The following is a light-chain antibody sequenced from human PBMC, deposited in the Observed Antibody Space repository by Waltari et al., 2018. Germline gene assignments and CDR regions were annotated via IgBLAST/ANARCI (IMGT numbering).Light chain of an antibody. Sequence: QSALTQPASVSGSPGQSITISCTGTSSDVGGYNYVSWYQQHPGKVPKLMIFDVSNRPSVVSKRFSGTKSGNTASLTISGLQAEDEADYYCASYTSHSHVVFGGGTKLTVL. CDR3: ASYTSHSHVV. J-gene: IGLJ2*01. CDR2: DVS. CDR1: SSDVGGYNY. V-gene: IGLV2-14*01.